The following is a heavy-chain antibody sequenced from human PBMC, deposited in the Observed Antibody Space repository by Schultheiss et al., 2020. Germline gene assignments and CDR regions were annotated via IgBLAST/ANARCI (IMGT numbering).Heavy chain of an antibody. J-gene: IGHJ6*03. Sequence: SETLSLTCAVYGGSFSGYYWSWIRQPPGKGLEWIGYIYYSGSTNYNPSLKIRVTISADTPKNQFSLRLNSVTAADTAVYYCARSSPLYQLLLYYYYYYMDVWGKGTTVTVSS. CDR3: ARSSPLYQLLLYYYYYYMDV. D-gene: IGHD2-2*01. CDR2: IYYSGST. V-gene: IGHV4-59*08. CDR1: GGSFSGYY.